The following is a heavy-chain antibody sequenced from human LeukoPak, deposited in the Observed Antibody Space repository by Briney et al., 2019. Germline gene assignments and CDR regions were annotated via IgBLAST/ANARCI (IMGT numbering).Heavy chain of an antibody. D-gene: IGHD3-9*01. CDR2: INPNSGVT. V-gene: IGHV1-2*02. J-gene: IGHJ4*02. Sequence: ASVKVSCKASGYTFTDDYVHWVRQAPGQGLEWMGWINPNSGVTNYAQKFQGRVTMTRDMSISTAYMELSGLRSDDTAVYYCARSPDILTGENFDYWGQGTLVTVSS. CDR3: ARSPDILTGENFDY. CDR1: GYTFTDDY.